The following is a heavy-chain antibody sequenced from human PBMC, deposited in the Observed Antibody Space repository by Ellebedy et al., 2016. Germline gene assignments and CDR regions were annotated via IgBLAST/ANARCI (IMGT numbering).Heavy chain of an antibody. V-gene: IGHV4-39*01. CDR2: INYSGST. CDR1: GGSISSSSYY. D-gene: IGHD5-18*01. CDR3: VGQWPYVDTGY. Sequence: SETLSLTCTVSGGSISSSSYYWGWIRQPPGKGLEWIGSINYSGSTYYNPSLKSRVTISVDTSKNQFSLKLSSVTAADTAVYHCVGQWPYVDTGYWGQGTLVTVSS. J-gene: IGHJ4*02.